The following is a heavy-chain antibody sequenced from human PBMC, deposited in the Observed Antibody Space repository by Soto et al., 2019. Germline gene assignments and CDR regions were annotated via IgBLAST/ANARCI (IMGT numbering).Heavy chain of an antibody. Sequence: LRLSCAASGFSFSSYGMHWVRQAPGKGLEWVAVISYDGNNQFYSESVKGRFTISRDNSNNTLYLQMNSLRGEDTAVYYCAKVPATEDYYGMDVWGQGTTVTVSS. CDR2: ISYDGNNQ. J-gene: IGHJ6*02. V-gene: IGHV3-30*18. CDR3: AKVPATEDYYGMDV. CDR1: GFSFSSYG.